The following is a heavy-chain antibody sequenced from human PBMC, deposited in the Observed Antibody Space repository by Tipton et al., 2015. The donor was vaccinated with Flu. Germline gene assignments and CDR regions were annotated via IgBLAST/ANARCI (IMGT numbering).Heavy chain of an antibody. CDR3: AKVIPELVAGLDY. CDR1: GFTFSRYA. Sequence: SLRLSCEAPGFTFSRYAMSWVRQAPGKGLEWVSGISGGGAITYFADSVKGRFTISRDNSKNRLVLQMNSLRAEDTAVYYCAKVIPELVAGLDYWGQGTLVTVSS. J-gene: IGHJ4*02. D-gene: IGHD6-19*01. CDR2: ISGGGAIT. V-gene: IGHV3-23*01.